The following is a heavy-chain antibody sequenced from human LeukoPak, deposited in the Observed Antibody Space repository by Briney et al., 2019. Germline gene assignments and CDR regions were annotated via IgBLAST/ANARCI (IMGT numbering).Heavy chain of an antibody. J-gene: IGHJ6*03. D-gene: IGHD3-9*01. CDR1: GYSISSYY. CDR3: ARSRPDVLRYFGVGDYMDV. CDR2: IYDSGNT. V-gene: IGHV4-59*01. Sequence: SETLSLTCTVSGYSISSYYWSWIRQPPGKGLEWIGYIYDSGNTIYNPSLKSRVTISVDTSKNQFSLKLSSVTAADTAVYYCARSRPDVLRYFGVGDYMDVWGKGTTVTISS.